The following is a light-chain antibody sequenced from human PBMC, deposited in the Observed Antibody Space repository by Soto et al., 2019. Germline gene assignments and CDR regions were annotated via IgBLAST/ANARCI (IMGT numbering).Light chain of an antibody. CDR1: QTVSSSY. CDR2: GAS. J-gene: IGKJ1*01. CDR3: QQYGNSPWT. Sequence: EIVLTQSPGTLSLSPGERATLSCRASQTVSSSYLAWYQQKPGQAPRLLIYGASSRATGIPDRFSGSGSATDFTLTISRLEPEDFAVYYCQQYGNSPWTFGKGTKVDIK. V-gene: IGKV3-20*01.